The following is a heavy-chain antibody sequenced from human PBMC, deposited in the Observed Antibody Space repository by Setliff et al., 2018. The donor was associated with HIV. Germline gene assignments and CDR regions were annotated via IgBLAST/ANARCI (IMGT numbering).Heavy chain of an antibody. J-gene: IGHJ4*02. V-gene: IGHV4-4*07. CDR1: GATIHYHY. D-gene: IGHD6-13*01. CDR3: GRDEHGFNSNWYGVD. CDR2: IYTSGSA. Sequence: PSETLSLTCSVSGATIHYHYWSWIRQAAGKGLEWIGRIYTSGSANYNPSLKSRVTISVDTSKNQFSLKLSSVTVADTALYYCGRDEHGFNSNWYGVDWGQGTLVTVSS.